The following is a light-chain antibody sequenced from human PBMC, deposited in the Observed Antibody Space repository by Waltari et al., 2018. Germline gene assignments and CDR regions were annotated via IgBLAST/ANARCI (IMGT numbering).Light chain of an antibody. CDR3: QSYDSSLTGYVV. J-gene: IGLJ2*01. V-gene: IGLV1-40*01. CDR2: ANN. Sequence: QSVLTQPPSVSGAPGQRVTISCTGSSSNIGAGYDVNWSQVLPGTAPKLLISANNIRPSGVPDRFSGSKSGTSASLAITGLQAEDEADYYCQSYDSSLTGYVVFGGGTKLTVL. CDR1: SSNIGAGYD.